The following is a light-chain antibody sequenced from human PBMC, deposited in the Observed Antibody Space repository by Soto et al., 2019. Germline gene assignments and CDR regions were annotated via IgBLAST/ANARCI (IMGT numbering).Light chain of an antibody. Sequence: EIVMTQSPATLSVSPGERATLSCRASQSVSSNLAWYQQKPGQPPRLLMYGISTRATGIPARFSGSGSGTEFTLSISSLQSEDFAVYYCQQYHKWPGTFGPGTKVDF. CDR2: GIS. J-gene: IGKJ3*01. CDR1: QSVSSN. V-gene: IGKV3-15*01. CDR3: QQYHKWPGT.